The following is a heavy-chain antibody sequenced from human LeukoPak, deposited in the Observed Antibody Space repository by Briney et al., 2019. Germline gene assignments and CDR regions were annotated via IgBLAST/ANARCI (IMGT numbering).Heavy chain of an antibody. CDR2: INHSGST. CDR1: GVSFSGYY. CDR3: ARTRTIITIFGVVSKYGMDV. D-gene: IGHD3-3*01. V-gene: IGHV4-34*01. J-gene: IGHJ6*02. Sequence: SETPSLTCAVYGVSFSGYYWSWIRQPPGKGLEWIGEINHSGSTNYNPSLKSRVTISVDTSKNQFSLKLSSVTAADTAVYYCARTRTIITIFGVVSKYGMDVWGQGTTVTVSS.